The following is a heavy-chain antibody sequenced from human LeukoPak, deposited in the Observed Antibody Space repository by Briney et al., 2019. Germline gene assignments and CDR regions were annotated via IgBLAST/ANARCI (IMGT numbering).Heavy chain of an antibody. D-gene: IGHD3-22*01. V-gene: IGHV1-24*01. J-gene: IGHJ4*02. Sequence: EASVKVSCKVSGYTLTELSMHWVRQAPGKGLEWMGGFDPEDGETIYAQKSQGRVTMTEDTSTDTAYMELSSLRSEDTAVYYCATVYYYDSSGYYYYFDYWGQGTLVTVSS. CDR1: GYTLTELS. CDR3: ATVYYYDSSGYYYYFDY. CDR2: FDPEDGET.